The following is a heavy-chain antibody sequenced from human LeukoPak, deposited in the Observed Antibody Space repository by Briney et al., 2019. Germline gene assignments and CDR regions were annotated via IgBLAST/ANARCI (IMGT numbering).Heavy chain of an antibody. CDR2: INTDGSST. D-gene: IGHD2-8*02. Sequence: GGSLRLSCAAFGFSFSRYWMHWVRQAPGKGLVWVSRINTDGSSTSYADSVKGRFTISRDNAKNTLYLQMNSLRAEDTAVYYCARAPYSTGRGYYFDYWGQGTLVTVSS. V-gene: IGHV3-74*01. CDR1: GFSFSRYW. CDR3: ARAPYSTGRGYYFDY. J-gene: IGHJ4*02.